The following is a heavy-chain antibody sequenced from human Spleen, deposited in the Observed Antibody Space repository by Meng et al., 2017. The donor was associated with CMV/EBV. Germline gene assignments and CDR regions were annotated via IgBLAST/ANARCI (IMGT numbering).Heavy chain of an antibody. CDR2: IHYSGST. CDR3: ARVGDSSSSDYGMDV. CDR1: GGSISSSSYY. D-gene: IGHD6-13*01. J-gene: IGHJ6*02. Sequence: SETLSLTCTVSGGSISSSSYYWGWLRQPPGKGLEWIGSIHYSGSTYYNPSLKSRVTISVDTSKNQFSLKLSPVPAADTALYCCARVGDSSSSDYGMDVWGQGTTVTVSS. V-gene: IGHV4-39*07.